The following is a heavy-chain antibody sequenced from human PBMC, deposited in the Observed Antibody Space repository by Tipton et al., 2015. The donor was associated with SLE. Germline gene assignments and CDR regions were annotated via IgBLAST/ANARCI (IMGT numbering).Heavy chain of an antibody. J-gene: IGHJ6*02. CDR2: SYSGGPT. V-gene: IGHV3-23*03. Sequence: SLRLSCAASGFTFSFYGMNWVRQAPGKGLEWVSISYSGGPTYYADSVKGRFTASRNNAKNSLYLQMNSLRAEDTAVYYCARMPVSGYGPYKYYGMDVWGQGTTVTVSS. D-gene: IGHD5-18*01. CDR3: ARMPVSGYGPYKYYGMDV. CDR1: GFTFSFYG.